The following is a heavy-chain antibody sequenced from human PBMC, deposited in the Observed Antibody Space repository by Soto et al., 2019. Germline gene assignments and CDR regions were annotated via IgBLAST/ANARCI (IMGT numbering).Heavy chain of an antibody. D-gene: IGHD2-15*01. J-gene: IGHJ4*02. Sequence: PSETLSLTCTVSGGSISSYYWSWIRQPPGKGLEWIGYIYYSGSTNYNPSLKSRVTISVDTSKNQFSLKLSSVTAADTAVYYCARVANGGLFDYWGPGNMVTVSS. CDR2: IYYSGST. CDR1: GGSISSYY. V-gene: IGHV4-59*08. CDR3: ARVANGGLFDY.